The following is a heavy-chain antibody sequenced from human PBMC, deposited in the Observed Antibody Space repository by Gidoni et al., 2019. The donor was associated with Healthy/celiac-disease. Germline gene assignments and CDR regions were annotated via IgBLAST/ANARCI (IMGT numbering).Heavy chain of an antibody. CDR1: GGSFSGYY. CDR2: FNHSGST. D-gene: IGHD4-17*01. J-gene: IGHJ6*03. Sequence: QVQLQPWGAGLLKPSETLSLTCAVYGGSFSGYYWSWIRQPPGKGLEWIGEFNHSGSTNYNPSRKSRVTISVDRTKNQFSLKLSSVTAADTAVYYCARGATVTRDYYYYYMDVWGKGTTVTVSS. V-gene: IGHV4-34*01. CDR3: ARGATVTRDYYYYYMDV.